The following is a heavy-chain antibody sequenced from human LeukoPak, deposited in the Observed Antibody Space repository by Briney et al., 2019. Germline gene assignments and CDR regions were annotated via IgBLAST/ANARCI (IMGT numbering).Heavy chain of an antibody. CDR3: ARRARYSSGWYDAFDI. CDR2: IINSGST. D-gene: IGHD6-19*01. CDR1: GVSISSYH. J-gene: IGHJ3*02. V-gene: IGHV4-4*08. Sequence: PSETLSLTCSVSGVSISSYHWSWIRQPPGRGLEWIGNIINSGSTNYNPSLKSRVTMAVDTSKNQFSLNLSSVTAADTAVYYCARRARYSSGWYDAFDIWGQGTMVTVSS.